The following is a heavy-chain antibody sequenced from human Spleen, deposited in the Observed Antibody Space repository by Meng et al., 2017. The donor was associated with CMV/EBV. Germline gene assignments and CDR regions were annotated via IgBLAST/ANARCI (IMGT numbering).Heavy chain of an antibody. CDR2: ISSSRNSI. V-gene: IGHV3-21*01. CDR1: GFTSSSHA. CDR3: ARDWDTGI. D-gene: IGHD1-14*01. J-gene: IGHJ4*02. Sequence: GESLKISCVASGFTSSSHAMHWVRQAPGKGLEWVSSISSSRNSIYYADSVKGRFTISRDNAKNSLYLQMNSLRAEDTAVYYCARDWDTGIWGQGTLVTVSS.